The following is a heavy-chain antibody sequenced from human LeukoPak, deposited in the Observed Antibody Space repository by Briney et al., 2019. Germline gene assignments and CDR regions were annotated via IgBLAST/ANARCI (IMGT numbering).Heavy chain of an antibody. J-gene: IGHJ4*02. CDR1: GNTFTNYY. CDR3: ARGPVEYCGGDCFPY. V-gene: IGHV1-46*01. Sequence: ASVKVSCKASGNTFTNYYVHWVRQAPGLGLEWMGIFNPSGGSTTYAQKFQGRVTMTRDTSTSTVYMELSSLRSEDTPVYYCARGPVEYCGGDCFPYWGQGTLVTVSS. D-gene: IGHD2-21*01. CDR2: FNPSGGST.